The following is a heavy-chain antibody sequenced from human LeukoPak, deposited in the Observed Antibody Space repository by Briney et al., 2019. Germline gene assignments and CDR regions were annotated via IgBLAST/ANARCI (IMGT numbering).Heavy chain of an antibody. V-gene: IGHV1-2*02. J-gene: IGHJ4*02. D-gene: IGHD6-19*01. CDR1: GYTFTGYY. Sequence: ASVKVSCKASGYTFTGYYVHWVRQAPGQGLEWMGWINPNSGGTNYAQKFQGRVTMTRDTSISTAYMELSRLRSDDTAVYYCARADGWYGGNFDYWGQGTLVTASS. CDR2: INPNSGGT. CDR3: ARADGWYGGNFDY.